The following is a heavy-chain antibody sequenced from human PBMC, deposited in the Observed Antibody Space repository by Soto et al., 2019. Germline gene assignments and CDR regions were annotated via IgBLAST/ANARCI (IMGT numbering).Heavy chain of an antibody. D-gene: IGHD3-3*01. CDR1: GGSISSYH. Sequence: SETLSLTCTVSGGSISSYHWSWIRQPPGKGLEWIGYIYYSGSTNYNPSLKSRVTISVDTSKNQFSLKLSSVIAADTAVYYCARYYDFWSGPYYYYYGMDVWGQGTTVTVSS. V-gene: IGHV4-59*01. CDR2: IYYSGST. J-gene: IGHJ6*02. CDR3: ARYYDFWSGPYYYYYGMDV.